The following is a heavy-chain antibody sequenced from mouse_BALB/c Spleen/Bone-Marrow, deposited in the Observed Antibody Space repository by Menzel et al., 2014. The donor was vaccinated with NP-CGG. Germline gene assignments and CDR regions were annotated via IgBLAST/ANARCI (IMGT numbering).Heavy chain of an antibody. V-gene: IGHV1-84*02. CDR3: ARSLYWYFDV. J-gene: IGHJ1*01. Sequence: VQLVESGPELVKPGASVKISCKASGYTFTDYYVNWVKLKPGQGLEWIGWIYPGSGNTKYNEKFKGKATLTVDTSSSTAYMQLSSLTSEDTAVYFCARSLYWYFDVWGAGTTVTVSS. CDR1: GYTFTDYY. CDR2: IYPGSGNT.